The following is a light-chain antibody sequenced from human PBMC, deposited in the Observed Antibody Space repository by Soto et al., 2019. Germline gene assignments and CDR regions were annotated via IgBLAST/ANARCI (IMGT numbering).Light chain of an antibody. CDR2: DAS. V-gene: IGKV3-11*01. J-gene: IGKJ1*01. Sequence: EIELTQSPATLSLSPGERATLSCRASQSVGSYFAWYQQKPGQAPSLLIYDASNRATGIPARFSGSGSGTDFTLTFCSLESEDSAVYYCQQRSNWLLTSVQGT. CDR1: QSVGSY. CDR3: QQRSNWLLT.